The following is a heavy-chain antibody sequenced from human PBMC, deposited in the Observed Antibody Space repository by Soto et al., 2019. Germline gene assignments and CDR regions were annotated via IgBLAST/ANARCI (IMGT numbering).Heavy chain of an antibody. V-gene: IGHV3-23*01. CDR3: AKCVTHCYLQN. D-gene: IGHD2-21*02. CDR1: GFTFSSFA. Sequence: EVQLWESGGGLVQPGGSLRLSCEASGFTFSSFAMTWVRQAPGKGLEWVSAISPGTGNTYYADSVKGRFTISRDNSKNTLYLQMNTVRAEDTAVYYCAKCVTHCYLQNWRQGTLVTVSS. CDR2: ISPGTGNT. J-gene: IGHJ4*02.